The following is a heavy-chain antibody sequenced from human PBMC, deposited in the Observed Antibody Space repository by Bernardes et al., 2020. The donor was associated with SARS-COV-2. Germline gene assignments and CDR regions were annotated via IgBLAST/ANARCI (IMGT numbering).Heavy chain of an antibody. Sequence: GESLKISCAASGFTFRNYSMNWVRQAPGKGLEWVSSISSRSSHIYYADSVEGRFTISRDNAKNSLFLQMNSLRADDTAVYYCARDSAMPAGGEYYYYYYGMDVWGQGTTVTVSS. D-gene: IGHD2-2*01. CDR3: ARDSAMPAGGEYYYYYYGMDV. V-gene: IGHV3-21*01. CDR1: GFTFRNYS. CDR2: ISSRSSHI. J-gene: IGHJ6*02.